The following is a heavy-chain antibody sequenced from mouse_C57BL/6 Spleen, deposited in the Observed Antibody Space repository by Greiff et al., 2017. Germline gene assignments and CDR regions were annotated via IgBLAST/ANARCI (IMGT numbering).Heavy chain of an antibody. J-gene: IGHJ4*01. CDR2: IDPSDSYT. D-gene: IGHD3-2*02. V-gene: IGHV1-59*01. CDR3: ARGDSSGYGGDMDY. CDR1: GYTFTSYW. Sequence: VQLQQPGAELVRPGTSVKLSCKASGYTFTSYWMHWVKQRPGQGLEWIGVIDPSDSYTNYNQKFKGKATLTVDTSSSTAYMQLSSLTSEDSAVYYCARGDSSGYGGDMDYWGKEPQSPSPQ.